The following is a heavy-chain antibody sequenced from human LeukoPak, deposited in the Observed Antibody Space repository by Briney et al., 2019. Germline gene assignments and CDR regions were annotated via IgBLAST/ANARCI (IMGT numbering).Heavy chain of an antibody. CDR3: ARGEYCSSTSCYWTHYYYYYGMDV. D-gene: IGHD2-2*01. Sequence: GGSLRLSCAASGFTVSSNYMSWVRQAPGKGLEWVSVIYSDGSTYYADSVKGRFTISRDNSKNTLYLQMNSLRAEDTAVYYCARGEYCSSTSCYWTHYYYYYGMDVWGQGTTVTVSS. CDR1: GFTVSSNY. CDR2: IYSDGST. V-gene: IGHV3-66*01. J-gene: IGHJ6*02.